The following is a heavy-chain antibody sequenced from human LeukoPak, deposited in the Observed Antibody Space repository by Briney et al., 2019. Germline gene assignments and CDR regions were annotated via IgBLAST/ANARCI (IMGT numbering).Heavy chain of an antibody. CDR2: IYYSGST. CDR3: ARVLYYYGSGSYLNYYYYYMDV. V-gene: IGHV4-39*07. CDR1: GGSISSSSYY. J-gene: IGHJ6*03. D-gene: IGHD3-10*01. Sequence: SETLSLTCTVSGGSISSSSYYWGWIRQPPGKGLEWIGSIYYSGSTYYNPSLKSRVTISVDTSKNQFSLKLSSVTAADTAVYYCARVLYYYGSGSYLNYYYYYMDVWGKGTTVTVSS.